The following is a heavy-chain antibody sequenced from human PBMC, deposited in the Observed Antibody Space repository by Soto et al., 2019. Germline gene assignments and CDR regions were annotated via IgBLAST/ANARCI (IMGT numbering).Heavy chain of an antibody. CDR2: IVVGSGNT. Sequence: QMQLVQSGPEVKKPGTSVKVSCKASGFTFTSSAVQWVRQARGQRLEWIGWIVVGSGNTNYAQKFEERVTITRDMSTSRAYMELSSLRSEDTAVYYCAADPTYYYGSGSYPGMDVWGQGTTVTVSS. CDR1: GFTFTSSA. D-gene: IGHD3-10*01. CDR3: AADPTYYYGSGSYPGMDV. V-gene: IGHV1-58*01. J-gene: IGHJ6*02.